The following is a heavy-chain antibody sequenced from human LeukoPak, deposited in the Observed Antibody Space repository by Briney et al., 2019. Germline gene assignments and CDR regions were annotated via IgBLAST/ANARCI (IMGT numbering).Heavy chain of an antibody. CDR1: GFPFSDTW. CDR2: IKSKTDGGTT. D-gene: IGHD3-10*01. J-gene: IGHJ4*02. CDR3: TTTYYYGSGSYYNKRLDY. V-gene: IGHV3-15*01. Sequence: GGSLRLSCAASGFPFSDTWMSWVRQAPGKGLEWVGHIKSKTDGGTTDYAAPVKGRFTISRDDSKNTLYLQMNSLKTEDTAVYYCTTTYYYGSGSYYNKRLDYWGQGTLVTVSS.